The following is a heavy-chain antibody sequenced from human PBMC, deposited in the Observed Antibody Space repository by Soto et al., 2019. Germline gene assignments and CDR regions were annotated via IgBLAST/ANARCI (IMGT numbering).Heavy chain of an antibody. J-gene: IGHJ4*02. V-gene: IGHV4-4*07. CDR3: ARSPRGHDYVWGSYRSKDYFDY. CDR1: GGSISSYY. CDR2: IYTSGST. Sequence: QVQLQESGPGLVKPSETLSLTCTVSGGSISSYYWSWIRQPAGKGLEWIGRIYTSGSTNYNPSLKSRVTMSVDTSKNQFALKLSSVTAADTAVYYCARSPRGHDYVWGSYRSKDYFDYWGQGTLVTVSS. D-gene: IGHD3-16*02.